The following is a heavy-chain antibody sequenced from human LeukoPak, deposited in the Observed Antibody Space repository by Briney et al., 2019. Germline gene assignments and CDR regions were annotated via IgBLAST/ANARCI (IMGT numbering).Heavy chain of an antibody. CDR3: ALVSSSYLSFDY. Sequence: PSETLSLTCAVYGGSFSSGGYYWSWIRQHPGKGLEWIGYIYYSGSTYYNPSLKSRVTISVDTSKNQFSLKLSSVTAADTAVYYCALVSSSYLSFDYWGQGTLVTVSS. V-gene: IGHV4-31*11. CDR2: IYYSGST. CDR1: GGSFSSGGYY. D-gene: IGHD6-6*01. J-gene: IGHJ4*02.